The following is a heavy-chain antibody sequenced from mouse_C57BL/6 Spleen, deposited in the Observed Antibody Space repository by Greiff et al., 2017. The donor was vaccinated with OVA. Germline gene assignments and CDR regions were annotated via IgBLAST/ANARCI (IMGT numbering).Heavy chain of an antibody. CDR1: GYTFTSYW. D-gene: IGHD2-5*01. J-gene: IGHJ4*01. CDR2: IHPSDSDT. CDR3: ATYYSNYDAMDY. Sequence: QVQLQQPGAELVKPGASVKVSCKASGYTFTSYWMHWVKQRPGQGLEWIGRIHPSDSDTNYHQKFKGKATLTVDKSSRTAYMQLSSLTSEDSAVYYCATYYSNYDAMDYWGQGTSVTVSS. V-gene: IGHV1-74*01.